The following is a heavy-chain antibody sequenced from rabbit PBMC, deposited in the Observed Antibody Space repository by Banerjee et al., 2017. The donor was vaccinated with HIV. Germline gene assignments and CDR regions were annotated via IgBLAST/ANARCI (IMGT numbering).Heavy chain of an antibody. V-gene: IGHV1S40*01. Sequence: QSLEESGGDLVKPGASLTLTCTASGFSFSTSDYMCWVRQAPGKGLEWIACIYAGSSGSTYYASWAKGRFTISKTSSTTVTLQMTSLTAADTATYFCARDSRYWTYDYIGYAYGLDLWGPGTLVTVS. CDR3: ARDSRYWTYDYIGYAYGLDL. J-gene: IGHJ6*01. D-gene: IGHD6-1*01. CDR1: GFSFSTSDY. CDR2: IYAGSSGST.